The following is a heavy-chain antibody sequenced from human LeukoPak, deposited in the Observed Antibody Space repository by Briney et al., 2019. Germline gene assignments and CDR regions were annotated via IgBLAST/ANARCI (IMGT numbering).Heavy chain of an antibody. J-gene: IGHJ4*02. CDR2: IYYSGST. D-gene: IGHD3-22*01. CDR3: ARLYYDSSGYYQICYFDY. CDR1: GGSISSSSYY. V-gene: IGHV4-39*01. Sequence: PSETLSLTCTVSGGSISSSSYYWGWIRQPPGKGLEWIGRIYYSGSTYYNPSIKSRVTISVDTPKNQFSLNLSCVTDADTAVYYCARLYYDSSGYYQICYFDYWGQGTLVTVSS.